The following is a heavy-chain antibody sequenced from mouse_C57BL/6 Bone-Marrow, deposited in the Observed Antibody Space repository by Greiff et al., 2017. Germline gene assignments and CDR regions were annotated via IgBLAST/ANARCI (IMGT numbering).Heavy chain of an antibody. CDR2: IDPENGDT. Sequence: EVQLQQSGAELVRPGASVKLSCTASGFNIKDDYMHWVKQRPEQGLEWIGWIDPENGDTEDASKFQGKATITADTSSNTAYLQLSSLTSEDTAVYYCTTWGYYWYFDVWGTGTTVTVSS. D-gene: IGHD2-2*01. J-gene: IGHJ1*03. V-gene: IGHV14-4*01. CDR3: TTWGYYWYFDV. CDR1: GFNIKDDY.